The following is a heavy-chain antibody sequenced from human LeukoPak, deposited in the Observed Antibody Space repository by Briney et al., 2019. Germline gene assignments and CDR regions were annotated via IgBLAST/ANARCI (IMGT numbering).Heavy chain of an antibody. CDR1: GYTFTGYY. J-gene: IGHJ6*03. CDR2: INPNSGGT. CDR3: ARDRKLRYFDWLPYYYYYMDV. V-gene: IGHV1-2*02. Sequence: ASVKVSCKASGYTFTGYYMHWVRQAPGQGLEWMGWINPNSGGTNYAQKFQGRVTMTRDTSISTAYMELSRLRSDDTAVYYCARDRKLRYFDWLPYYYYYMDVWGKGTTVTISS. D-gene: IGHD3-9*01.